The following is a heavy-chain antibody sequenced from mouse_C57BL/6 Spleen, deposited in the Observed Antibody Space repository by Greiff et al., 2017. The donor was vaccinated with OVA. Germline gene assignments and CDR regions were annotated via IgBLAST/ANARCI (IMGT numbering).Heavy chain of an antibody. D-gene: IGHD1-3*01. J-gene: IGHJ3*01. V-gene: IGHV1-26*01. Sequence: EVQLQQSGPELVKPGASVKISCKASGYTFTDYYMNWVKQSHGKSLEWIGDINPNNGGTSYNQKFKGKATLTVDKSSSTAYMELRRLPSADSAVSNCGRGKCDSWIADWGQGTLVTVSA. CDR3: GRGKCDSWIAD. CDR2: INPNNGGT. CDR1: GYTFTDYY.